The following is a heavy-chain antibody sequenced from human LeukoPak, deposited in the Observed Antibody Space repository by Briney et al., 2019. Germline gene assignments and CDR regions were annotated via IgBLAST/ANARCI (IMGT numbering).Heavy chain of an antibody. Sequence: GASVKVSCKASGGTFSSYAISWVRQAPGQGLEWMGGIIPILGTANYAQKFRGRVTITADESTSTAYMELSSLRSEDTAVYYCARVPDPYSFRYYFDYWGQGILVTVSS. CDR3: ARVPDPYSFRYYFDY. D-gene: IGHD6-13*01. V-gene: IGHV1-69*13. CDR2: IIPILGTA. J-gene: IGHJ4*02. CDR1: GGTFSSYA.